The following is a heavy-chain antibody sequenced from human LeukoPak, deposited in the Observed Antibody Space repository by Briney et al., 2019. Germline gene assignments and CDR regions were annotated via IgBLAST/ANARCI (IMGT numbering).Heavy chain of an antibody. D-gene: IGHD6-13*01. J-gene: IGHJ4*02. V-gene: IGHV3-23*01. CDR3: AKGSSPFDY. CDR2: ISANGGGT. Sequence: GGSLRLSCAASGFTFSNYAMSWVRQAPGKGLEWVSAISANGGGTYYADSVRGRFTISRDNSKNTLYLQMNSLRAEDTAVYYCAKGSSPFDYWGQGTLVTVSS. CDR1: GFTFSNYA.